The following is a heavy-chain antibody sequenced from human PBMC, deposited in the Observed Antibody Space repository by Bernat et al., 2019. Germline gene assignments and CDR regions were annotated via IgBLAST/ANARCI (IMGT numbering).Heavy chain of an antibody. D-gene: IGHD4/OR15-4a*01. J-gene: IGHJ5*02. Sequence: QLQLQESGPGLVKPSETLSLTCTVSGGSVSSSTYYWGWIRQPPGMGLEWIGSVYYSGSTYYNPSLKSRVTISIDTSKNQFSLRLSSVTAADTAVYYCARHRLSQAMTMPYRFDPRGQGNLVTVSS. CDR1: GGSVSSSTYY. V-gene: IGHV4-39*01. CDR2: VYYSGST. CDR3: ARHRLSQAMTMPYRFDP.